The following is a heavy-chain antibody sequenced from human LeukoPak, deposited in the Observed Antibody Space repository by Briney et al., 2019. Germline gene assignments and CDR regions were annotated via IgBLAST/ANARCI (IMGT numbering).Heavy chain of an antibody. CDR1: GCTFSSYT. Sequence: PGRSLRLSCAASGCTFSSYTMHWVRQAPGKGLEWVAIISYDGSNKYYADSVKGRLTISRDNSKNTLYLQMNSLRAEDTAVYYCARDGCSGGNCHNFRYWGQGTLVTVSS. D-gene: IGHD2-15*01. CDR3: ARDGCSGGNCHNFRY. J-gene: IGHJ4*02. CDR2: ISYDGSNK. V-gene: IGHV3-30-3*01.